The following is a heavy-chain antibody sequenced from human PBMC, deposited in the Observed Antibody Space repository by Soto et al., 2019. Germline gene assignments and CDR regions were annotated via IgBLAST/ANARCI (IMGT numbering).Heavy chain of an antibody. CDR3: TGEVASGY. CDR1: GFAFSSYG. J-gene: IGHJ4*02. D-gene: IGHD2-8*02. Sequence: QVQLVESGGGVVQPGRSLRLSCAASGFAFSSYGMHWVRQAPGKGLEWVAVISKDGNVQFYAESVKGRFIISRDNSKNPLYLQMSSLGAEDTAAYYCTGEVASGYWGQVTLVTVSS. V-gene: IGHV3-30*03. CDR2: ISKDGNVQ.